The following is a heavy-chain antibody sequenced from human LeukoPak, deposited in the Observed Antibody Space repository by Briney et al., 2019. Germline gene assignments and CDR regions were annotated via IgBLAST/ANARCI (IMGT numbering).Heavy chain of an antibody. Sequence: PSETLSLTCTVSGGSISSSSYYWGWLRQPPGKGLEWIGSIYYSGSTYYNPSLKSRVTISVDTSKNQFSLKLSSVTAADTAVYYCARDIPGGGSPGSFDPWGQGTLVTVSS. V-gene: IGHV4-39*07. J-gene: IGHJ5*02. CDR1: GGSISSSSYY. CDR3: ARDIPGGGSPGSFDP. CDR2: IYYSGST. D-gene: IGHD2-15*01.